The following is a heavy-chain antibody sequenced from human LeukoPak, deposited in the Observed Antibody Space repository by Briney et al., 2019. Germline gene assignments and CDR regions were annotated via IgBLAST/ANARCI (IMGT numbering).Heavy chain of an antibody. V-gene: IGHV4-4*07. CDR1: GGSVGSYY. Sequence: PSETLSLTCSVSGGSVGSYYWSWIRQPAGKGLEWIGRIYTSGSTNYNPSLRSRATISVDKFKSQFSLKLTSVTAADTAVYYCARDLSYCSSTRCYAPYYFDYWGQGTLVTVSS. J-gene: IGHJ4*02. D-gene: IGHD2-2*01. CDR3: ARDLSYCSSTRCYAPYYFDY. CDR2: IYTSGST.